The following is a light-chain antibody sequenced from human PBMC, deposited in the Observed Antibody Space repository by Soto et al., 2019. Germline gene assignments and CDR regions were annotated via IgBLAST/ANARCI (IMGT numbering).Light chain of an antibody. CDR3: QQYGRSPWT. V-gene: IGKV3-20*01. J-gene: IGKJ1*01. CDR2: GAA. Sequence: EIVLTQSPGTLSLSPGERATLSCRASQSVSSSYLAWYQQKPGQAPRLLIYGAASMATGVPDRFSGSGSGTSCTLTISRLEPEEFAVYYCQQYGRSPWTFGQWTKVEIK. CDR1: QSVSSSY.